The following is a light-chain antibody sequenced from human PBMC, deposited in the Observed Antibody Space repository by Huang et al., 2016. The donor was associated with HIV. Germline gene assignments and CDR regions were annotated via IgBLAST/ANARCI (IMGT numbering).Light chain of an antibody. V-gene: IGKV3-15*01. J-gene: IGKJ1*01. CDR3: QQYNKWPRT. CDR1: QSVSSN. Sequence: EIVMTQSPATLSVSPGERATLSCRASQSVSSNLAWYQQKPGQAPRLLIYGAATRDTGIPARFIGSGSGTEFTLTISSLQSEDFAVYYCQQYNKWPRTFGQGTKVEIK. CDR2: GAA.